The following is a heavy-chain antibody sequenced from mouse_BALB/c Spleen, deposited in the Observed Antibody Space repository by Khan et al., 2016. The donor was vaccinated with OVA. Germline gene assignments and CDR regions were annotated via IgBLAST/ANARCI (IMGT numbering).Heavy chain of an antibody. J-gene: IGHJ2*01. Sequence: QVQLKESGAELMKPGASVKISCKATGYTFSGYWLEWVKQRPGHGLEWIGEILPGSGSRNYNEKFKGMATFTADLSSKTTYMQLSSLTSEDSAVYYCARVNYGSRDYFDYWGQGTTLTVSA. D-gene: IGHD1-1*01. CDR2: ILPGSGSR. CDR3: ARVNYGSRDYFDY. V-gene: IGHV1-9*01. CDR1: GYTFSGYW.